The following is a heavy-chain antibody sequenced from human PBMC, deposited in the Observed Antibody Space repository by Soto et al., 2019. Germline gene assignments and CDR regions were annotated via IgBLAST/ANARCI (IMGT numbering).Heavy chain of an antibody. CDR3: ARAGYCSGGSCSFRFDY. V-gene: IGHV4-61*01. CDR2: IYYSGST. CDR1: GGSVSSGSYY. Sequence: SETLSLTCTVSGGSVSSGSYYWSWIRQPPGKGLEWIGYIYYSGSTNYNPSLKSRVTISVDTSKNQFSLKLSSVNAADTAVYYCARAGYCSGGSCSFRFDYWGQGTLVTVSS. D-gene: IGHD2-15*01. J-gene: IGHJ4*02.